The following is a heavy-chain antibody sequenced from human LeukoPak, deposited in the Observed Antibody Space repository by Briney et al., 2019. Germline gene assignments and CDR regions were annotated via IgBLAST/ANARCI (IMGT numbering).Heavy chain of an antibody. D-gene: IGHD3-22*01. V-gene: IGHV3-23*01. J-gene: IGHJ4*02. CDR1: GFTFSNSA. CDR3: ARSYYYDSSHTVDY. CDR2: ISASGDTT. Sequence: GGSLRLSCAASGFTFSNSAMTWVRQSPGKGLEWVSDISASGDTTHYADSVKGRFTISRDNSKNTLYLQMNSLRAEDTAVYYCARSYYYDSSHTVDYWGQGTLVTVSS.